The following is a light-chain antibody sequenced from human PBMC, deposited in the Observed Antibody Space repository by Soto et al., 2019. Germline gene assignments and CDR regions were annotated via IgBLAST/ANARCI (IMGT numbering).Light chain of an antibody. Sequence: DIQMTQSPSSLSASVGDRVTIACQASQNISNYLNWYQYNPGKAPKVLIFDAASLETGVPSRFSGSGYGTDFSLTINSLQPEDVATYYCQHYDNLPLTFGGGTKVEIE. CDR2: DAA. V-gene: IGKV1-33*01. CDR1: QNISNY. CDR3: QHYDNLPLT. J-gene: IGKJ4*01.